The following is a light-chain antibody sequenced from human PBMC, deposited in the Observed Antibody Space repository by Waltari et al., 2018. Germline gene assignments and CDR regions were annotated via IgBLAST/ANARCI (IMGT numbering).Light chain of an antibody. CDR3: QQCNTYS. Sequence: DIQMTQSPSTLSASVGDRVTITCRASQSINSWLAWYQQKPGKAPKLLIYKASTLESVVPSRFSGSGSGTEFTLTISGLQPDDFATYYCQQCNTYSFGQGTKVEIK. CDR2: KAS. CDR1: QSINSW. V-gene: IGKV1-5*03. J-gene: IGKJ1*01.